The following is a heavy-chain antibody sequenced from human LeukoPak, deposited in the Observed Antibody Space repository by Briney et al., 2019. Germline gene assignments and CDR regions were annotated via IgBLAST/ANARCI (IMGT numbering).Heavy chain of an antibody. CDR1: GGTFSSYA. Sequence: SVTVSFKASGGTFSSYAISWVRQAPGQGLEWMGRIIPIFGIANYAQKFQGRVTITADKSTSTAYMELSSLRSEDTAVYYCARAPSRDSSGPYGMDVWGQGTTVTVSS. CDR2: IIPIFGIA. V-gene: IGHV1-69*04. J-gene: IGHJ6*02. CDR3: ARAPSRDSSGPYGMDV. D-gene: IGHD3-22*01.